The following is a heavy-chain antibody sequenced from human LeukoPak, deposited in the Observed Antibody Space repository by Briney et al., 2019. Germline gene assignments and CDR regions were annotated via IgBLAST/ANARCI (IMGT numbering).Heavy chain of an antibody. D-gene: IGHD1-26*01. CDR2: IYYSGST. CDR3: ARVPTKWELLGGITMVFDY. CDR1: GGSISSSSYY. Sequence: SETLSLTCTVSGGSISSSSYYWGWIRQPPGKGLEWIGSIYYSGSTYYNPSLKSRVTISVDTSKNQFSLKLSSVTAADTAVYYCARVPTKWELLGGITMVFDYWGQGTLVTVSS. V-gene: IGHV4-39*07. J-gene: IGHJ4*02.